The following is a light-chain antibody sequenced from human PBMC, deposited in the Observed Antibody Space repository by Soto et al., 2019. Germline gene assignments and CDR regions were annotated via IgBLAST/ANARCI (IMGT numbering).Light chain of an antibody. CDR2: KGS. Sequence: DIKMNQSPATLSGSVGDRVTITCRASQTISSWLAWYQQKPGRAPKSLIYKGSTLKSGGISGFCGSGSGRDFTLTIISLQAEDVAVYYCRQYYSTSWTFGQGTKVDIK. CDR1: QTISSW. V-gene: IGKV1-5*03. CDR3: RQYYSTSWT. J-gene: IGKJ1*01.